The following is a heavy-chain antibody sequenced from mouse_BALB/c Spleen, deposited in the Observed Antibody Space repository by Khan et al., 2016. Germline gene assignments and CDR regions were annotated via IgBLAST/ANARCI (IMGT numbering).Heavy chain of an antibody. D-gene: IGHD2-14*01. V-gene: IGHV3-2*02. CDR1: GYSITSDYA. CDR3: ARNGNRYERTWFAY. Sequence: EVQLQESGPGLVKPSQSLSLTCTVTGYSITSDYAWNWIRQFPGNKLEWMVYISYSGSTSYNPSLQSRISITRDTSKNQFFLQLNSVTTEDTATXYCARNGNRYERTWFAYWGQGTLVTVSA. CDR2: ISYSGST. J-gene: IGHJ3*01.